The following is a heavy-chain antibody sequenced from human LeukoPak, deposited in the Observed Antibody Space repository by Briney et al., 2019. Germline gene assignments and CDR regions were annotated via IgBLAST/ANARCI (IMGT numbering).Heavy chain of an antibody. J-gene: IGHJ4*02. D-gene: IGHD3-10*01. CDR1: GGSFSGYY. CDR2: INHSGST. CDR3: ASSGSGSYYPFDY. V-gene: IGHV4-34*01. Sequence: SETLSLTCAVYGGSFSGYYWSWIRQPPGKGLEWIGEINHSGSTNYNPSLKSRVTISVDTSKNQFSLKLSFVTAADTAVYYCASSGSGSYYPFDYWGQGTLVTVSS.